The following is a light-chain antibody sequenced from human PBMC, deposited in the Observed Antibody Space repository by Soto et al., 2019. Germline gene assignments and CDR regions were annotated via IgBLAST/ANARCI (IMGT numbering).Light chain of an antibody. J-gene: IGKJ3*01. CDR3: LQKYFYPFT. Sequence: AIQMTQSPSSLSASVGDRVTITCRASQGIRNDLDWFQQKPGKAPKLLIYAASNLQSGVPARFSSSRSSAEYTVIISSLQPEDFATYYCLQKYFYPFTFGPGTKVDIK. V-gene: IGKV1-6*01. CDR1: QGIRND. CDR2: AAS.